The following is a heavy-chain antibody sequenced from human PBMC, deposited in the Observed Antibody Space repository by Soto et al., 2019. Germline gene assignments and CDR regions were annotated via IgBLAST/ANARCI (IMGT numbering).Heavy chain of an antibody. CDR2: INHSGST. CDR1: GGSFSGYY. J-gene: IGHJ5*02. Sequence: ETLSLTCAVYGGSFSGYYWSWIRQPPGKGLEWIGEINHSGSTNYNPSLKSRVTISVDTSKNQFSLKLSSVTAADTAVYYCAREYLRGYDFWSGYYYNWFDPWGQGTLVTVSS. V-gene: IGHV4-34*01. CDR3: AREYLRGYDFWSGYYYNWFDP. D-gene: IGHD3-3*01.